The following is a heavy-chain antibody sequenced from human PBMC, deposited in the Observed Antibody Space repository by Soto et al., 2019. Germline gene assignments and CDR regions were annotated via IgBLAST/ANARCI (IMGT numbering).Heavy chain of an antibody. CDR1: GFTFSSYW. J-gene: IGHJ2*01. Sequence: GGSLRLSCAASGFTFSSYWMHWVRQAPGKGLVWVSRINSDGSSTSYADSVKGRFTISRDNAKNTLYLQMNSLRAEDTAVYYCARSIRPVAGLRYYWYFDLWGRGTLVTVSS. V-gene: IGHV3-74*01. CDR3: ARSIRPVAGLRYYWYFDL. CDR2: INSDGSST. D-gene: IGHD6-19*01.